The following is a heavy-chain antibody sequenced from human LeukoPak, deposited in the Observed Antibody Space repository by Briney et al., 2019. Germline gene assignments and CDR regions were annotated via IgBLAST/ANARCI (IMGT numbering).Heavy chain of an antibody. J-gene: IGHJ4*02. Sequence: PGGSLRLSCAASGYNFKTYGMNWVRQAPGRGLEWVANINQDDTQKYYVDSVKGRFAISKDNAKNSLYLQMNSLRVEDTAVYYCAKVGRSGWPLDNWGQGTLVTVSS. CDR2: INQDDTQK. D-gene: IGHD3-3*01. CDR1: GYNFKTYG. V-gene: IGHV3-7*01. CDR3: AKVGRSGWPLDN.